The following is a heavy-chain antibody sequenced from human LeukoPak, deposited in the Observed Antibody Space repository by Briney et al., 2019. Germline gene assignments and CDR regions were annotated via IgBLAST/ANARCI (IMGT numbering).Heavy chain of an antibody. CDR2: INQDGSEI. J-gene: IGHJ2*01. D-gene: IGHD3-22*01. V-gene: IGHV3-7*01. CDR3: ARDHVSMIEVRSTVWYVAL. Sequence: GGSLRLSCGASGFTFSNYWMSWVRQAPGKGLEWLANINQDGSEIYYVDSVKGRFTISRDNGKNSLYLQINSLRSDDTAVYYCARDHVSMIEVRSTVWYVALWGRGTLVTVSS. CDR1: GFTFSNYW.